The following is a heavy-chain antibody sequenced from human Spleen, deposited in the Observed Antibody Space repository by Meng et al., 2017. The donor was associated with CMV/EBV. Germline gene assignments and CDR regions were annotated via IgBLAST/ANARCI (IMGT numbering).Heavy chain of an antibody. CDR2: ISGTGAGT. CDR3: AKDLSGTVVTPNFDL. J-gene: IGHJ4*02. Sequence: SGFPFSNYVMAWVRQAPGKGLDWVSAISGTGAGTYYADSVKGRFTISRDNSKNTLYLQMNGLRGEDAALYYCAKDLSGTVVTPNFDLWGQGTLVTVSS. CDR1: GFPFSNYV. D-gene: IGHD4-23*01. V-gene: IGHV3-23*01.